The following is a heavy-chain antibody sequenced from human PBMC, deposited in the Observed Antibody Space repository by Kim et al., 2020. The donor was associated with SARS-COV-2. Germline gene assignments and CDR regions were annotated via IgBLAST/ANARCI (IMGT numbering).Heavy chain of an antibody. CDR2: ISGSGGST. D-gene: IGHD6-13*01. CDR1: GFTFSSYA. Sequence: GGSLRLSCAASGFTFSSYAMSWVRQAPGKGLEWVSAISGSGGSTYYADSVKGRFTISRDNSKNTLYLQMNSLRAEDTAVYYCAKCLAGRYYYYGMDVWGQGTTVTVSS. V-gene: IGHV3-23*01. CDR3: AKCLAGRYYYYGMDV. J-gene: IGHJ6*02.